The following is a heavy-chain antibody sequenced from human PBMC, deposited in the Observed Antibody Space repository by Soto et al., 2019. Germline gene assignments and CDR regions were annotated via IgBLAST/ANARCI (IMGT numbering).Heavy chain of an antibody. J-gene: IGHJ3*02. CDR2: ILVGGST. D-gene: IGHD2-8*02. Sequence: GGSLRLSCAASGFICSSYDMSWVRQAPGKGLEWVSTILVGGSTHYEDSVKGRFTISRDRSKNTVYLQMNSLTAGDTAVYYCAKATATGGGAFDICGQGTMVTVS. CDR1: GFICSSYD. CDR3: AKATATGGGAFDI. V-gene: IGHV3-23*01.